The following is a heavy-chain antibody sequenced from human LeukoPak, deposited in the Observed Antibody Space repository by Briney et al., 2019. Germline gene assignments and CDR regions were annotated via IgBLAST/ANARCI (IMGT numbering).Heavy chain of an antibody. Sequence: ASVKVSCKASGYTFTGYYMHWVRQAPGRVLEWMGWINPNSGDTNYAQKFRGRVTMTRDTSISTAYMELSRLRSDDTAVYYCARDKSGSSGWYSYFDYWGQGTLVTVSS. V-gene: IGHV1-2*02. CDR2: INPNSGDT. J-gene: IGHJ4*02. D-gene: IGHD6-19*01. CDR3: ARDKSGSSGWYSYFDY. CDR1: GYTFTGYY.